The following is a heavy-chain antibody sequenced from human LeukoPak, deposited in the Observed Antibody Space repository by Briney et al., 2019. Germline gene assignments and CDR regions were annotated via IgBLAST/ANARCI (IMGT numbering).Heavy chain of an antibody. CDR1: GGSISSYY. CDR2: IYYSGST. J-gene: IGHJ6*02. V-gene: IGHV4-59*01. D-gene: IGHD4-23*01. CDR3: AGEAVDPLGYYYGMDV. Sequence: SETLSLTCTVSGGSISSYYWSWIRQPPGKGLEWIGYIYYSGSTNYNPSLKSRVTISVDTSKNQFSLKLSSVTAADTAVYYCAGEAVDPLGYYYGMDVWGQGTTVTVSS.